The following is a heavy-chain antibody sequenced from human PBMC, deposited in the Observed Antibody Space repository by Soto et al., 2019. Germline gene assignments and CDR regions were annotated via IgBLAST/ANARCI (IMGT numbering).Heavy chain of an antibody. CDR2: IGTAGDT. J-gene: IGHJ5*02. CDR1: GFTFSSYD. V-gene: IGHV3-13*01. Sequence: GGSLRLSCAASGFTFSSYDMHWVRQATGKGLEWVSAIGTAGDTYYADSVKGRFTISRDNSKNTLYLQMNSLRAEDTAVYYCAKAGFCGGDCSTPDNWFDPWGQGTLVTVSS. D-gene: IGHD2-21*01. CDR3: AKAGFCGGDCSTPDNWFDP.